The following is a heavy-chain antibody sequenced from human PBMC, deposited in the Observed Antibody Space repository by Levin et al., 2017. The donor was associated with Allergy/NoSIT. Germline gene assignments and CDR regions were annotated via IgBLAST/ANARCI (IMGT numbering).Heavy chain of an antibody. V-gene: IGHV3-49*03. CDR3: TRDLDPIHYGGNWGGY. Sequence: QPGGSLRLSCTASGFTFGDYAMSWFRQAPGKGLEWVGFIRSKAYGGTTEYAASVKGRFTISRDDSKSIAYLQMNSLKTEDTAVYYCTRDLDPIHYGGNWGGYWGQGTLVTVSS. J-gene: IGHJ4*02. CDR2: IRSKAYGGTT. D-gene: IGHD4-23*01. CDR1: GFTFGDYA.